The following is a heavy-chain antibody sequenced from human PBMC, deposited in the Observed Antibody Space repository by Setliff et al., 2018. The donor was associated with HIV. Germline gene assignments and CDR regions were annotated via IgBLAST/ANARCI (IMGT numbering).Heavy chain of an antibody. Sequence: ASVKVSCNASGYTFTSYAMNWVRQAPGQGLEWMGRISTNTGNPTYAQGFTGRFVFSLDTSVSTAYLQISSLKAEDTAVYYCARKQSWSSGGEAFDIWGQGTMVTVSS. CDR1: GYTFTSYA. J-gene: IGHJ3*02. CDR3: ARKQSWSSGGEAFDI. D-gene: IGHD2-8*01. V-gene: IGHV7-4-1*02. CDR2: ISTNTGNP.